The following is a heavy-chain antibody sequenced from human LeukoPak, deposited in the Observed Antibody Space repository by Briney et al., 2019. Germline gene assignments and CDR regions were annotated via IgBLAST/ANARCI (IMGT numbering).Heavy chain of an antibody. CDR2: IYYSGST. J-gene: IGHJ3*02. CDR3: ASPWLGGPYDAFDI. D-gene: IGHD6-19*01. V-gene: IGHV4-31*03. CDR1: GGSISSGGYY. Sequence: KPSQTLSLTCTVSGGSISSGGYYWSWIRQHPGKGLEWIGYIYYSGSTYYNPSLKSRVTISVDTSKNQFSLKLSSVTAADTAVYYCASPWLGGPYDAFDIWGQGTMVTVSS.